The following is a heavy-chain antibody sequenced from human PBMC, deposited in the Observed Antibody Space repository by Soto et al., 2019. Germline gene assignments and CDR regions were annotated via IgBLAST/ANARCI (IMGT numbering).Heavy chain of an antibody. Sequence: GALRLSCAASVFTFSSFWMDWVRQAPGKGLEWVANISPDGSEKHYVDSVKGRFTISRDNARNSLYLQMSSLTAEDSALYYCSRSLNSWGQGTRVTVSS. J-gene: IGHJ4*02. CDR3: SRSLNS. CDR1: VFTFSSFW. V-gene: IGHV3-7*01. CDR2: ISPDGSEK.